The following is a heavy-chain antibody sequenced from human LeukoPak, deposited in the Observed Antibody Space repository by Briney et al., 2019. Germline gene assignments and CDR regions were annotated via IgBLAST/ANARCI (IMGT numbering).Heavy chain of an antibody. CDR2: INHSGST. D-gene: IGHD3-22*01. CDR1: GGSFSGYY. V-gene: IGHV4-34*01. Sequence: NPSETLSLTCAVYGGSFSGYYWSWIRQPPGKGLEWIGEINHSGSTNYNPSLKSRVTISVDTSKNQFSLKLSSVTAADTAVYYCARDSGYYYDSSGYFDYWGQGTLVTVSS. J-gene: IGHJ4*02. CDR3: ARDSGYYYDSSGYFDY.